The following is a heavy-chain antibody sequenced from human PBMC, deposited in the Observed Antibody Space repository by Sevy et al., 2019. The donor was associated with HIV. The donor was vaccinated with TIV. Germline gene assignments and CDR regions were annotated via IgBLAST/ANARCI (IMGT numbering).Heavy chain of an antibody. Sequence: ASVKVSCKASGYTFTSYAMHWVRQAHGQRLEWMGWINAGNGNTKYSQKFQGRVTITRDTSASTAYMELSSLRSEDTAVYYCARGGGLGELSLPNDYWGQGTLVTVSS. V-gene: IGHV1-3*01. J-gene: IGHJ4*02. D-gene: IGHD3-16*02. CDR3: ARGGGLGELSLPNDY. CDR2: INAGNGNT. CDR1: GYTFTSYA.